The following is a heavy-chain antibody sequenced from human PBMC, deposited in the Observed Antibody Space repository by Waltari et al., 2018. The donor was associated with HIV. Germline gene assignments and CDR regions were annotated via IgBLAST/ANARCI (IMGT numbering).Heavy chain of an antibody. J-gene: IGHJ4*02. V-gene: IGHV1-18*01. CDR1: GYPFLHYN. D-gene: IGHD3-16*02. CDR3: TRGNIWGSYRYFDY. CDR2: ITRYTANT. Sequence: QIRLFQSDHAVRKPGASVTLSCRTSGYPFLHYNVTWVRQSLGQRLDWMGGITRYTANTNYTRESQGRVTLTTDAAAATAYLELRDLRPDDTAMYFCTRGNIWGSYRYFDYWGPGTLVTVS.